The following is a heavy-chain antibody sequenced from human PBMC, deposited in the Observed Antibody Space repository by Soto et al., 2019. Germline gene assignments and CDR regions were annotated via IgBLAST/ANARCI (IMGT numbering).Heavy chain of an antibody. CDR1: GFIFSNYW. CDR3: AGRILDI. Sequence: EEQLVDSGGGLVQPGGSLRLSCGASGFIFSNYWMSWIRQAPGKGLEWVANINEDGSEKYYVASVRGRFTISRDNAKNAVYRQMNSLRAVVTAVYYCAGRILDIWSQGTVVTVSS. J-gene: IGHJ3*02. V-gene: IGHV3-7*01. D-gene: IGHD3-3*02. CDR2: INEDGSEK.